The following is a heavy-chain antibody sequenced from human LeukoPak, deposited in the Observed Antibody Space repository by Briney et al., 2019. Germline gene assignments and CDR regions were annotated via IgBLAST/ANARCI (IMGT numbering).Heavy chain of an antibody. V-gene: IGHV1-69*04. CDR2: IIPILGIA. CDR1: GGTFSSYA. CDR3: AREGYYGSGSYRPFDY. D-gene: IGHD3-10*01. Sequence: GASVKVSCKASGGTFSSYAISWVRQAPGQGLEWMGRIIPILGIANYAQKFQGRVTMTTDTSTSTAYMELRSLRSDDTAVYYCAREGYYGSGSYRPFDYWGQGTLVTVSS. J-gene: IGHJ4*02.